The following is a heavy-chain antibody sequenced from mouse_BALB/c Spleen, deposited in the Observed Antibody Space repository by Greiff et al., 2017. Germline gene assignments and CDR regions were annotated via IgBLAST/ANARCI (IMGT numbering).Heavy chain of an antibody. CDR2: ISSGGSYT. CDR1: GFTFSSYA. Sequence: EVKVVESGGGLVKPGGSLKLSCAASGFTFSSYAMSWVRQTPEKRLEWVATISSGGSYTYYPDSVKGRFTISRDNAKNTLYLQMSSLRSEDTAMYYCARRDDYDFDYWGQGTTLTVSS. CDR3: ARRDDYDFDY. J-gene: IGHJ2*01. D-gene: IGHD2-4*01. V-gene: IGHV5-9-3*01.